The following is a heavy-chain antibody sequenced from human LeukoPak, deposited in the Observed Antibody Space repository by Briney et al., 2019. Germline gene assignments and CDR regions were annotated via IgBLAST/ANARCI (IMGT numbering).Heavy chain of an antibody. CDR3: ARIGVRSVIIFGVFDY. CDR1: GASISSTSYY. Sequence: SEPLTLTCSVSGASISSTSYYWGWIRRAPGKGLEWIGSISYSGTTFYSPSLESRVTISADTSKNQFSLKLSSVTATDTAVYYCARIGVRSVIIFGVFDYWGQGIRVTVSS. CDR2: ISYSGTT. V-gene: IGHV4-39*07. D-gene: IGHD3-10*01. J-gene: IGHJ4*02.